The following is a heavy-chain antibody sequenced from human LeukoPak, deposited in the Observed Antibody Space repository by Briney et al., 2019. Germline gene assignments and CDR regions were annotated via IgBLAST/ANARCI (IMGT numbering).Heavy chain of an antibody. Sequence: PGGSLRLSCAASGFTFSSYSMNWVRQAPGKGLEWVSSIGSSSSYIYYADSVKGRFTISRDNAKNSLYLQMNSLRAKDTAVYYCARDRPRWGMATNPIGEKYWGQGTLVTVSS. D-gene: IGHD5-24*01. CDR1: GFTFSSYS. CDR2: IGSSSSYI. CDR3: ARDRPRWGMATNPIGEKY. V-gene: IGHV3-21*01. J-gene: IGHJ4*02.